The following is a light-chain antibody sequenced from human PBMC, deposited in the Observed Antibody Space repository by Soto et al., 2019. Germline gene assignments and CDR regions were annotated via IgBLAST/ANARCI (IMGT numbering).Light chain of an antibody. CDR3: SSYTSSSTLDV. J-gene: IGLJ1*01. CDR2: DVS. CDR1: SSDVGGYNY. Sequence: QSALTQPAPVSGSPGQSITISCTGTSSDVGGYNYVSWYQQHPGKAPKLMIYDVSNRPSGVSNRFSGSKSGNTASLTISGLQAEDEGDYYCSSYTSSSTLDVFGTGTKVTVL. V-gene: IGLV2-14*03.